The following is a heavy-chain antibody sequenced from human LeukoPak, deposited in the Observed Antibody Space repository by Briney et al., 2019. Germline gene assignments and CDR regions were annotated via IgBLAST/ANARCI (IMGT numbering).Heavy chain of an antibody. J-gene: IGHJ6*03. CDR3: ARDGVVVVPAAILYYYYYYMDV. Sequence: EASVKVSCKASGYTFTGYYMHWVRQAPGQGLEWMGWINPNSGGTNYAQKFQGRVTMTRDTSISTAYMELSRLRSDDTAVYYCARDGVVVVPAAILYYYYYYMDVWGKGTTVTVSS. V-gene: IGHV1-2*02. CDR1: GYTFTGYY. D-gene: IGHD2-2*02. CDR2: INPNSGGT.